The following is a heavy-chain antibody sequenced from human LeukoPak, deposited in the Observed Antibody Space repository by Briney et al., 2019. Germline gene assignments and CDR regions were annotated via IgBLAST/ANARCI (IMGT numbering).Heavy chain of an antibody. CDR1: GYTFTGYY. V-gene: IGHV1-2*02. CDR3: ARTFEYSSSSGAFDI. J-gene: IGHJ3*02. Sequence: ASVKVSCKASGYTFTGYYMHWVRQAPGQGLEWMGWINPNSGGTSYAQKFQGRVTMTRDTSISTAYMELSRLRSDDTAVYYCARTFEYSSSSGAFDIWGQGTMVTVSS. D-gene: IGHD6-6*01. CDR2: INPNSGGT.